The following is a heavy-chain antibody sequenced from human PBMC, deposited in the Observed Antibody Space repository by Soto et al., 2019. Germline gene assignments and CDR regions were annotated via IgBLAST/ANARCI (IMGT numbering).Heavy chain of an antibody. CDR2: IYYSGST. V-gene: IGHV4-59*01. CDR3: ARSAGRY. CDR1: GGSISSYY. D-gene: IGHD2-15*01. Sequence: QVQLQESGPGLVKPSETLSLTCTASGGSISSYYWSWIRQPPGKGLEWIGYIYYSGSTNYNPSLKTRVHISVDTSKNPFSLKLRSVTAADTAVYYCARSAGRYWGQGTLVTVSS. J-gene: IGHJ4*02.